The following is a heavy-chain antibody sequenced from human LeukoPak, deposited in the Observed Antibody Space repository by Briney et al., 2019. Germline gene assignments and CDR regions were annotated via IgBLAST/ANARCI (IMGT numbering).Heavy chain of an antibody. V-gene: IGHV1-69*13. CDR1: GCTCSSYP. D-gene: IGHD3-22*01. CDR2: IIPIFGTA. Sequence: GASVKVSCKASGCTCSSYPISWVRQAPGQGLGWMGGIIPIFGTANYAQKFQGRVTITADESTSTAYMELSSLRPEDTAVYYCARDHYYDSSGGFDYWGQGTLVTVSS. J-gene: IGHJ4*02. CDR3: ARDHYYDSSGGFDY.